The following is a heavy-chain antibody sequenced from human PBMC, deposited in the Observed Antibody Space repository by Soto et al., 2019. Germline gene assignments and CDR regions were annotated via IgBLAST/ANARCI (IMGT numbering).Heavy chain of an antibody. CDR3: ARGRRGRNGWGRYYYYGLDV. Sequence: SETLSLTCAVYGGSFSGYFWSWVRQPPGKGLEWIGEINHSGSTSYNPSLKSRLTMSVDTSKNQFSLKLSSVTAADTAVYYCARGRRGRNGWGRYYYYGLDVWAQGTTVTVSS. V-gene: IGHV4-34*01. CDR1: GGSFSGYF. CDR2: INHSGST. D-gene: IGHD3-10*01. J-gene: IGHJ6*02.